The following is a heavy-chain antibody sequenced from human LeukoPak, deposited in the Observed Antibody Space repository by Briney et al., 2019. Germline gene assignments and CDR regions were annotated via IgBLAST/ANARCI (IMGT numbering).Heavy chain of an antibody. CDR2: IYTSGST. J-gene: IGHJ4*02. D-gene: IGHD6-19*01. CDR1: GGSISSYY. CDR3: ARVWYTTGWETLDY. Sequence: SETLSLTCTVSGGSISSYYWSWIRQPPGKGLEWIGRIYTSGSTTYNPSLKSRVTISGDTSENQFSLRLSSVTAADTALYYCARVWYTTGWETLDYWGQGTLVTVSS. V-gene: IGHV4-4*07.